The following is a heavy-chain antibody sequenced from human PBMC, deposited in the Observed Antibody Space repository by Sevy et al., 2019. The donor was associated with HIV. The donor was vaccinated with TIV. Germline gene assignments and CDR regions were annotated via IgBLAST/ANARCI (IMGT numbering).Heavy chain of an antibody. CDR1: GGSISSVNW. Sequence: SETLSLTCAVSGGSISSVNWWHWVRQPPGKGLEGIGEIYHSGSTTYNPSLKSRVTISVDNSKNQFSLKLRSVTAADTAVYYCARGGETPRGFDPWGQGSLVTVSS. V-gene: IGHV4-4*02. CDR3: ARGGETPRGFDP. J-gene: IGHJ5*02. CDR2: IYHSGST. D-gene: IGHD3-16*01.